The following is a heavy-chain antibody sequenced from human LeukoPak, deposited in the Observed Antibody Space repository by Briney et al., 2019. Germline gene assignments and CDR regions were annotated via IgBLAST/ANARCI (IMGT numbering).Heavy chain of an antibody. CDR3: ARISGYDSSGYYPDY. CDR2: IWYDGSNK. D-gene: IGHD3-22*01. V-gene: IGHV3-33*01. J-gene: IGHJ4*02. Sequence: PGRSLRLSCAASGFTFSSYGMHWVRQAPGKGLEWVAVIWYDGSNKYYADSVKGRSTISRDNSKNTLYLQMNSLRAEDTAVYYCARISGYDSSGYYPDYWGQGTLVTVSS. CDR1: GFTFSSYG.